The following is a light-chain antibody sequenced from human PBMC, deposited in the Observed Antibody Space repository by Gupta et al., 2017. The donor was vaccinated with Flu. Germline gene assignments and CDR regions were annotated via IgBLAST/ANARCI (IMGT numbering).Light chain of an antibody. V-gene: IGKV3-20*01. CDR1: QSISSSF. CDR3: QQSGSSPWT. Sequence: STLALSPGERATLSCGARQSISSSFLAWYQQRHGQAPRLLIYGASRRATGIPDRFSGSGSGTDFTLTISRLEPEDFAVYYCQQSGSSPWTFGQGTKVEVK. CDR2: GAS. J-gene: IGKJ1*01.